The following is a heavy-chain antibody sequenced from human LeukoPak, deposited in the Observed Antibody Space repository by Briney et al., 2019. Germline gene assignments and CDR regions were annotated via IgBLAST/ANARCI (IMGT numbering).Heavy chain of an antibody. CDR3: ARAGILSTGDYFDP. V-gene: IGHV4-39*07. J-gene: IGHJ5*02. Sequence: PSETLSLTCTVTGGSITIGTFYRGWTRQPPGKGLEWIGTIHHSGSTSYNPSLQSRATISVDTSNNQFSLKLSSVTAADTAVYYCARAGILSTGDYFDPWGQGTLVTVSS. D-gene: IGHD5/OR15-5a*01. CDR1: GGSITIGTFY. CDR2: IHHSGST.